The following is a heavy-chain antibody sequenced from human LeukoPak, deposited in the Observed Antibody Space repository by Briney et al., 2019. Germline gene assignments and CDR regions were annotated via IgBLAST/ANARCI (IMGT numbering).Heavy chain of an antibody. CDR1: GFTFSSYA. CDR2: ISGSGGST. D-gene: IGHD3-22*01. Sequence: GGSLRLSCAASGFTFSSYAMSWVRQAPGKGLEWVSAISGSGGSTYYADSVKGRFTISRDNSKNTLYLQMNSLRAEDTAEYYCANFPVSGYYFDYWGQGTLVTVS. CDR3: ANFPVSGYYFDY. J-gene: IGHJ4*02. V-gene: IGHV3-23*01.